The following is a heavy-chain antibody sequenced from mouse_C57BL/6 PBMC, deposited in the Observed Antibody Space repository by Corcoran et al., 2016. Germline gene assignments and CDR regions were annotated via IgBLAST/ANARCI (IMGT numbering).Heavy chain of an antibody. Sequence: EVQLQQSGPELVKPGASVKISCKASGYTFTDYYMNWVKQSHGKSLEWIGDINPNNGGTSYNQKFKGKATLTVDKSSSTAYMELRSLTSEDSAVYYCARSRDYGGDFDYWGQGTTLTVSS. J-gene: IGHJ2*01. V-gene: IGHV1-26*01. D-gene: IGHD2-4*01. CDR1: GYTFTDYY. CDR3: ARSRDYGGDFDY. CDR2: INPNNGGT.